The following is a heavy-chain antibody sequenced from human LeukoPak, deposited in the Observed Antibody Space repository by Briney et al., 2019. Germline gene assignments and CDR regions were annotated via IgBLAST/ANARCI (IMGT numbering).Heavy chain of an antibody. CDR3: ARGSLRGGSLLIDY. D-gene: IGHD1-26*01. V-gene: IGHV3-74*03. CDR1: GFTFSTYW. CDR2: INNDGDDI. Sequence: GGSLRLSCAAAGFTFSTYWGHWVRQAPGKGLVWVSRINNDGDDITYADSVKGRFAISRDNVKNTAYLQMNSLRVEDTAVYYCARGSLRGGSLLIDYWGQGTLVTVSS. J-gene: IGHJ4*02.